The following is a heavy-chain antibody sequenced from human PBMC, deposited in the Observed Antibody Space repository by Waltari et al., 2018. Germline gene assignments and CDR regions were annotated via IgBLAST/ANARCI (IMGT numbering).Heavy chain of an antibody. CDR3: AKAPTDYYQYFQH. J-gene: IGHJ1*01. CDR2: ISGSGGST. CDR1: GFTFSSYA. V-gene: IGHV3-23*01. D-gene: IGHD3-22*01. Sequence: EVQLLESGGGLVQPGGSLRLSCAASGFTFSSYAMSWVRRAPGKGLEWVSAISGSGGSTYYADSVKGRFTISRDNSKNTLYLQMNSLRAEDTAVYYCAKAPTDYYQYFQHWGQGTLVTVSS.